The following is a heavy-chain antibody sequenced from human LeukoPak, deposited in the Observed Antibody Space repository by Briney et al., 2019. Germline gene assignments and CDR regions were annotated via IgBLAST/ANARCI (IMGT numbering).Heavy chain of an antibody. V-gene: IGHV1-46*01. D-gene: IGHD2-15*01. CDR2: INPSGGST. J-gene: IGHJ6*02. CDR3: ARDIVVVVAATPYYYYGMDV. Sequence: ASVTVSCKASGYTLTRYYMHWVRQPPGQGLEWMGIINPSGGSTSYAQKFQGRVTMTRDTSTSTVYMELSSLRSEDTAVYYCARDIVVVVAATPYYYYGMDVWGQGTTVTVSS. CDR1: GYTLTRYY.